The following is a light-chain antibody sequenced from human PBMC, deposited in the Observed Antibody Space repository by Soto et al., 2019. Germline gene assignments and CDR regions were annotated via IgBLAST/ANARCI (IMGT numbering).Light chain of an antibody. Sequence: DIQMTQSPSTLSASVGDRVTITCRASQNIFTWLAWYQHKPGKAPKLLIYDASILESGVPSRFSGSGSGTLFTLTIPSLQSDDFASYYCQQYNTHSFGGGTKVDIK. CDR1: QNIFTW. V-gene: IGKV1-5*01. J-gene: IGKJ4*01. CDR2: DAS. CDR3: QQYNTHS.